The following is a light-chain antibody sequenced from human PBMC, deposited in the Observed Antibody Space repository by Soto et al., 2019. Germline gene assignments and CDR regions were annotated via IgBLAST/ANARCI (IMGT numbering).Light chain of an antibody. V-gene: IGKV3-11*01. CDR3: QQRSNWPPIT. CDR1: QSVSSN. CDR2: DAS. J-gene: IGKJ5*01. Sequence: IGMTQSPATLYVYPGDRATLSCRASQSVSSNLDWYQQQPGQAPRLLIYDASNSATGIPARFIGSGAGTDFTLTISSLVPEAFAVYDCQQRSNWPPITFGQGTRLEI.